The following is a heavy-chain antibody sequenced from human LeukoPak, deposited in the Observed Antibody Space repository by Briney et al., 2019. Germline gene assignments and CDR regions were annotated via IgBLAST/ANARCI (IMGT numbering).Heavy chain of an antibody. CDR3: AKRRDYFDH. V-gene: IGHV3-11*01. J-gene: IGHJ4*02. CDR2: ISGSGSST. Sequence: GGSLRLSCAVSGFTFSDYYMSWIRQAPGRGLEWLSYISGSGSSTYYADSVRGRFTISRDNSQNSLYLQMNSLRTEDTAVYYCAKRRDYFDHWGQGALVTVSS. CDR1: GFTFSDYY.